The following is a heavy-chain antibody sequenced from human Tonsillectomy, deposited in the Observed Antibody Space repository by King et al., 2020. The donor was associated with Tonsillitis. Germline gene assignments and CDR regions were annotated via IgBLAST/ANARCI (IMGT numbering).Heavy chain of an antibody. CDR1: GFTFSGYA. V-gene: IGHV3-23*04. CDR3: AKTKPWPLYFDY. J-gene: IGHJ4*02. CDR2: ISGGGGRT. Sequence: VQLVESGGGLVQPGGSLRLTCAASGFTFSGYAMSWVRQAPGKGLEWVSDISGGGGRTHYADSVKGRFTISRDNSKNTLYLQINSLRAEDTAIYYCAKTKPWPLYFDYWGQGTLVTVSS. D-gene: IGHD6-19*01.